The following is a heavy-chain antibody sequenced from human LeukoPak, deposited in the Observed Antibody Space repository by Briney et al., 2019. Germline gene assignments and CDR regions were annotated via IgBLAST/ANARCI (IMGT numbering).Heavy chain of an antibody. D-gene: IGHD3-3*02. CDR2: INHSGST. CDR1: GGSFSGYY. J-gene: IGHJ4*02. CDR3: ARRRYKHTRGTWHFDY. Sequence: KSSETLSLTCAVYGGSFSGYYWSWIRQPPGKGLEWIGEINHSGSTNYNPSLKSRVTISVDTSKNQFSLKLSSVTAADTAVYYCARRRYKHTRGTWHFDYWGQGTLVTVSS. V-gene: IGHV4-34*01.